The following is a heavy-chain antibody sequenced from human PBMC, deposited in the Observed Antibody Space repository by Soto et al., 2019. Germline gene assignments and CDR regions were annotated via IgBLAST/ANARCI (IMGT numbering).Heavy chain of an antibody. CDR1: GGTFSSYA. Sequence: QVQLVQSGAEVKKPGSSVKVSCKASGGTFSSYAISWVRQAPGQGLEWMGGIIPIFGTANYAQNFQGRVTITADESTSTAYSELSSLRSEDTAVYYCARAVAEIYYSYGMDVWGQGTTVTVSS. CDR3: ARAVAEIYYSYGMDV. V-gene: IGHV1-69*01. J-gene: IGHJ6*02. CDR2: IIPIFGTA. D-gene: IGHD2-15*01.